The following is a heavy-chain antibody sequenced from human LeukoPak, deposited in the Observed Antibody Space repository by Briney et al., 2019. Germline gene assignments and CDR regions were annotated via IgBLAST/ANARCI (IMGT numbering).Heavy chain of an antibody. V-gene: IGHV3-21*01. CDR2: ISSSSSFI. CDR1: GFTFNNFN. J-gene: IGHJ6*04. CDR3: AELGITMIGGV. Sequence: PGGSLRLSCAVSGFTFNNFNMNWVRQAPGKGLEWVSSISSSSSFIYYADSVKGRFTISRDNAKNSLYLQMNSLRAEDTAVYYCAELGITMIGGVWGKGTTVTISS. D-gene: IGHD3-10*02.